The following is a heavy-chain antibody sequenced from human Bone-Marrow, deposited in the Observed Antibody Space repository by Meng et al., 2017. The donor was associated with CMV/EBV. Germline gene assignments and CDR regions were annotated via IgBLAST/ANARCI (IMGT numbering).Heavy chain of an antibody. CDR2: VYYSGST. V-gene: IGHV4-59*02. CDR3: ARDGYCSGGSCYRYYGMDV. J-gene: IGHJ6*02. Sequence: SETLSLTCTVSGGSDTTNHYWSWIRQTPGKGLEWIGYVYYSGSTNYNPSLKSRVTISVDMSKNEFSLKLTFVTAADTAVYYCARDGYCSGGSCYRYYGMDVWGQGTTVTVSS. CDR1: GGSDTTNHY. D-gene: IGHD2-15*01.